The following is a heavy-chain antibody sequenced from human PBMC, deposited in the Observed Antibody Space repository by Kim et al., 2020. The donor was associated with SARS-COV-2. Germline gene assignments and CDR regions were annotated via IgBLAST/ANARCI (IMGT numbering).Heavy chain of an antibody. CDR3: ARLGEESSSTSFDY. J-gene: IGHJ4*02. CDR1: GFTFSSYS. D-gene: IGHD2-2*01. V-gene: IGHV3-21*01. Sequence: GGSLRLSCAASGFTFSSYSMNWVRQAPGKGLEWVLSISSSSSYIYYADSVKGRFTISRDNAKNSLYLQMNSLRAEDTAVYYCARLGEESSSTSFDYWGQGTLVTVSS. CDR2: ISSSSSYI.